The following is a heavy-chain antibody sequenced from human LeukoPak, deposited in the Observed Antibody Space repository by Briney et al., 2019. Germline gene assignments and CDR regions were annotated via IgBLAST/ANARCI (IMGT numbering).Heavy chain of an antibody. D-gene: IGHD2-8*01. CDR1: GYTFTGYY. Sequence: ASVKVSCKASGYTFTGYYMHWVRQAPGQGLEWMGRINPNSGGTNYAQKFQGRVTMTRDTSISTAYMELSRLRSDDTAVYYCARDFHGASDIVLSNWFDPWGQGTLVTVSS. J-gene: IGHJ5*02. CDR3: ARDFHGASDIVLSNWFDP. CDR2: INPNSGGT. V-gene: IGHV1-2*06.